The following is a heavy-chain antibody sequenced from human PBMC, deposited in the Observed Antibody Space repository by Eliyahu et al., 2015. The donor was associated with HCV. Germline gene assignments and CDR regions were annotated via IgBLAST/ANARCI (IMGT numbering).Heavy chain of an antibody. CDR3: ARSTRSADRRFDS. D-gene: IGHD1-26*01. CDR1: GGSFSNYY. J-gene: IGHJ4*02. V-gene: IGHV4-34*12. Sequence: QVQLQQWGAGLVKPSETLSLTCAVYGGSFSNYYWTXIRQPPEKGLEWIGEIIHSGSTNYNQSLKSRVTISVDTSKNQFSLKLTSVTAADTGVYYCARSTRSADRRFDSWGQGILVTVSS. CDR2: IIHSGST.